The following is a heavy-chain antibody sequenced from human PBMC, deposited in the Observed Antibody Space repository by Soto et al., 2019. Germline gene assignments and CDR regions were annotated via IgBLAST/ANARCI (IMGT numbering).Heavy chain of an antibody. Sequence: GASVKVSCKASGGTFSSYAISWVRQAPGQGLEWMGGIIPIFGTANYAQKFQGRVTITADESTSTAYMELSSLRSEDTAAYYCARHYYDSSGYYADNWFDPWGQGTLVTVSS. V-gene: IGHV1-69*13. CDR3: ARHYYDSSGYYADNWFDP. CDR2: IIPIFGTA. J-gene: IGHJ5*02. CDR1: GGTFSSYA. D-gene: IGHD3-22*01.